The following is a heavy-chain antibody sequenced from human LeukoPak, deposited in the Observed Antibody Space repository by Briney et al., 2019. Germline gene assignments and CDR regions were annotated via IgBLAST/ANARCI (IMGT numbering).Heavy chain of an antibody. J-gene: IGHJ5*02. Sequence: SETLSLTCTVSGGSISTHYWTWIRQSPGKGLEWIGNIYYSGSTNYNPSLKSRVSMSVDTSNIQFSLKLSSVTAADTAVYYCARGGTYNGILSFDPWGQGTLVTVSS. CDR2: IYYSGST. CDR1: GGSISTHY. CDR3: ARGGTYNGILSFDP. V-gene: IGHV4-59*11. D-gene: IGHD1-14*01.